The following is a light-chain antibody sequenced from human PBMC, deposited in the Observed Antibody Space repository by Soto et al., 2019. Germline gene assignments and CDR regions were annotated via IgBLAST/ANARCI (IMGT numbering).Light chain of an antibody. CDR3: SSYTTSNTRQIV. Sequence: QSVLTQPASVSRSPGQSITISCTGTSSDVGGYNYVSWYQHHPGKAPKLTIFDVSNRPSGVSNRFSGSKSGNTASLTISGLQPEDEDDYYCSSYTTSNTRQIVFGTGTKVTVL. CDR2: DVS. J-gene: IGLJ1*01. V-gene: IGLV2-14*03. CDR1: SSDVGGYNY.